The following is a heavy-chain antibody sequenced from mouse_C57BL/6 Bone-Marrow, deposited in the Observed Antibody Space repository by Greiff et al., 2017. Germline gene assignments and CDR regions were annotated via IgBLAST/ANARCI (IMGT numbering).Heavy chain of an antibody. CDR2: IDPSDSYT. D-gene: IGHD2-5*01. V-gene: IGHV1-69*01. CDR3: ARTACYSNSDAMDY. CDR1: GYTFTSYW. Sequence: QVQLQQSGAELVMPGASVKLSCKASGYTFTSYWMHWVKQRPGQGLEWIGEIDPSDSYTNYNQKFKGKSTLTVDKSSSTAYMQLSSLTSEDSAVYYCARTACYSNSDAMDYWGQGTSVTVSS. J-gene: IGHJ4*01.